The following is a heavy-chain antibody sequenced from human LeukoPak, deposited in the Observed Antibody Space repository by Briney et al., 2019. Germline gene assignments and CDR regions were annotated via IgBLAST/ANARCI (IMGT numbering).Heavy chain of an antibody. CDR2: INPSGGST. CDR3: ARSGGATTRLDY. V-gene: IGHV1-46*01. Sequence: ASVKVSCKASGYTFTSYYMHWVRQAPGQGLEWMGIINPSGGSTSYAQKFQGRVTMTRDMSTSTVYMELSSLRSEDTAVYYCARSGGATTRLDYWGQGTLVTVSS. CDR1: GYTFTSYY. D-gene: IGHD1-26*01. J-gene: IGHJ4*02.